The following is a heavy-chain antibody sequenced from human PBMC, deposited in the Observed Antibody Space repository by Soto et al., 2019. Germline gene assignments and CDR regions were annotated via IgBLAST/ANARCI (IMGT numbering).Heavy chain of an antibody. CDR1: GYTFTSYG. CDR3: ARPGYSSGWSAAFDI. V-gene: IGHV1-18*01. D-gene: IGHD6-19*01. CDR2: ISAYNGNT. J-gene: IGHJ3*02. Sequence: PSVKVSCKASGYTFTSYGISWVRQAPGQGLEWMGWISAYNGNTNYAQKLQGRVTMTTDTSTSTAYMELRSLRSDDTAVYYCARPGYSSGWSAAFDIWGQGTMVTVSS.